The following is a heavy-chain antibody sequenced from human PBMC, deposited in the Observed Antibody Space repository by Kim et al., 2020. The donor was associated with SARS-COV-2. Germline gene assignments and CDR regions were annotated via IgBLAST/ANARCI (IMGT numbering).Heavy chain of an antibody. CDR2: ISYDGSNK. Sequence: GGSLRLSCAASGFTFSSYAMHWVRQAPGKGLEWVAVISYDGSNKYYVDSVKGRFTISRDNSKNTLYLQMNSLRAEDTAVYYCARDHKPLTTVTTFYWFDPWGQGTLVTVSS. J-gene: IGHJ5*02. D-gene: IGHD4-17*01. V-gene: IGHV3-30*04. CDR3: ARDHKPLTTVTTFYWFDP. CDR1: GFTFSSYA.